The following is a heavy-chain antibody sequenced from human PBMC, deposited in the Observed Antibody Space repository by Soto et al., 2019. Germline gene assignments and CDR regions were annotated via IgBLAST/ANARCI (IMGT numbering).Heavy chain of an antibody. D-gene: IGHD3-10*01. V-gene: IGHV1-8*01. Sequence: GASVKVSCKASGYTFTNYDINWVRQATGQGLEWMGWMNPHSGNTGYAQKFQGRVTMTRNTSISTAYMELSSLRSEDTAVYYCTRVAGSGIYYTDYWGQGTLVTVSS. CDR3: TRVAGSGIYYTDY. CDR2: MNPHSGNT. CDR1: GYTFTNYD. J-gene: IGHJ4*02.